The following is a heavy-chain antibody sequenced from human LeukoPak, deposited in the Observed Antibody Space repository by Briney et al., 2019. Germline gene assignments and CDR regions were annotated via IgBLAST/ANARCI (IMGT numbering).Heavy chain of an antibody. CDR3: ARGGKATVVTM. D-gene: IGHD4-23*01. CDR1: GGSINSYY. CDR2: IYSSGST. J-gene: IGHJ4*02. Sequence: SETLSLTRTVSGGSINSYYWSWIRQPAGKGLEWIGRIYSSGSTNYNPSLKSRVSMSVDTSKNQFSLMLTSVTAADTAVYYCARGGKATVVTMWGQGILVTVSS. V-gene: IGHV4-4*07.